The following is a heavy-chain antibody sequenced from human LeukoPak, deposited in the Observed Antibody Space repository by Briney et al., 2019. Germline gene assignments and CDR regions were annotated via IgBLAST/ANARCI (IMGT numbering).Heavy chain of an antibody. CDR3: ARQELWFGEFIEDY. CDR2: IYYSGST. D-gene: IGHD3-10*01. J-gene: IGHJ4*02. Sequence: SETLSLTCTVSGSSISSSSYYWGWIRQPPGKGLEWIGSIYYSGSTYYNPSLKSRVTISVDTSKNQFSLKLSSVTAADTAVYYCARQELWFGEFIEDYWGQGTLVTVSS. CDR1: GSSISSSSYY. V-gene: IGHV4-39*01.